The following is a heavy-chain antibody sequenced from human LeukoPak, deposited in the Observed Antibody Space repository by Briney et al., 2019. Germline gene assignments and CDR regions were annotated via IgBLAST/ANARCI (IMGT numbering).Heavy chain of an antibody. CDR2: IRSKANSYAT. CDR1: GFTFSGSA. V-gene: IGHV3-73*01. D-gene: IGHD3-10*01. CDR3: TSMRLWFGEPHDY. Sequence: GGSLRLSCAASGFTFSGSAMHWVRQASGKGLEWVGRIRSKANSYATAYAASVKGRFTISRDDSKNTAYLQMNSPKTEDTAVYYCTSMRLWFGEPHDYWGQGTLVTVSS. J-gene: IGHJ4*02.